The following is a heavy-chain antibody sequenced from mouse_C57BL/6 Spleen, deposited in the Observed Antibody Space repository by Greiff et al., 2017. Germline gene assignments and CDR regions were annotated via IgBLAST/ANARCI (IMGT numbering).Heavy chain of an antibody. D-gene: IGHD1-1*01. CDR1: GYSITSGYY. Sequence: EVQLQQSGPGLVKPSQSLSLTCSVTGYSITSGYYWNCIRQFPGNKLEWMGYISYDGSNNYNPSLKNRISITRDTSKNQFFLKLNSVTTEDTATYYRASTAVAFGYWGQGTTLTASS. J-gene: IGHJ2*01. V-gene: IGHV3-6*01. CDR3: ASTAVAFGY. CDR2: ISYDGSN.